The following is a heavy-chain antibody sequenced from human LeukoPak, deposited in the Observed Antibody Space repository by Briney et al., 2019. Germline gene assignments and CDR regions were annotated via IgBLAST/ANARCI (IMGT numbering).Heavy chain of an antibody. D-gene: IGHD3-9*01. CDR3: ASLYYDILTGYTY. J-gene: IGHJ4*02. Sequence: GSSVTVSCTASGGTFSSYAISWVRQAPGQGLEWMGRIIPILGIANYAQKFQGRVTITADKSTSTAYMELSSLRSEDTAVYYCASLYYDILTGYTYWGQGTLVTVSS. V-gene: IGHV1-69*04. CDR1: GGTFSSYA. CDR2: IIPILGIA.